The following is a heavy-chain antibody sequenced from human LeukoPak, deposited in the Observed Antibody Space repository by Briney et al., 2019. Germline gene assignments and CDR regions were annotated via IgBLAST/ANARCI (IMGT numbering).Heavy chain of an antibody. CDR2: IIPIFGTA. CDR3: ARDQGPVRGVDYYYYGMDV. D-gene: IGHD3-10*01. V-gene: IGHV1-69*13. Sequence: ASVKVSCEASGGTFSGYAISWVRQAPGQGLEWMGGIIPIFGTANYAQKFQGRVAITADESTSTAYMELSSLRSEDTAVYYCARDQGPVRGVDYYYYGMDVWGKGTTVTVSS. J-gene: IGHJ6*04. CDR1: GGTFSGYA.